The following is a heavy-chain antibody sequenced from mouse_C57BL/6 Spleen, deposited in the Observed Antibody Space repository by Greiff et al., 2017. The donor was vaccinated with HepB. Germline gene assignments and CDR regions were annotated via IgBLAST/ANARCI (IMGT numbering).Heavy chain of an antibody. CDR2: INYDGSST. D-gene: IGHD2-4*01. Sequence: EVQLVESEGGLVQPGSSMKLSCTASGFTFSDYYMAWVRQVPEKGLEWVANINYDGSSTYYLDSLKSRFIISRDNAKNILYLQMSSLKSEDTATYYCAREHDYSFDYWGQGTTLTVSS. J-gene: IGHJ2*01. CDR3: AREHDYSFDY. CDR1: GFTFSDYY. V-gene: IGHV5-16*01.